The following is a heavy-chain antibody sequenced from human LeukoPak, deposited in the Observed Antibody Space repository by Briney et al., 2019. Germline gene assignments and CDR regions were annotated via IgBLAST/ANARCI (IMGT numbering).Heavy chain of an antibody. V-gene: IGHV3-30*01. Sequence: GGSLRLSCAASGFSFRSYALHWVRQAPGKGLELVAVISYDGTNKYYADSVKGRFTISRDNSKNTLYLQMNSLRGEDTAVYYCAREPSDYGDYGWFDPWGQGTLVTVSS. CDR3: AREPSDYGDYGWFDP. J-gene: IGHJ5*02. D-gene: IGHD4-17*01. CDR1: GFSFRSYA. CDR2: ISYDGTNK.